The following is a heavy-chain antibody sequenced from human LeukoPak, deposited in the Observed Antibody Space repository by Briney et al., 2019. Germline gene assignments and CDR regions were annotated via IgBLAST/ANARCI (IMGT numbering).Heavy chain of an antibody. D-gene: IGHD6-19*01. CDR2: ISSSSSYI. J-gene: IGHJ4*02. CDR1: GFTFSSYS. CDR3: ARGKYVEQWLIPDY. V-gene: IGHV3-21*01. Sequence: GGSLRLSCAASGFTFSSYSMNWVRQAPGKGLEWVSSISSSSSYIYYADSVKGRFTISRDNAKNSLYLQMNSLRAEDTAVYYCARGKYVEQWLIPDYWGQGTLVTVSS.